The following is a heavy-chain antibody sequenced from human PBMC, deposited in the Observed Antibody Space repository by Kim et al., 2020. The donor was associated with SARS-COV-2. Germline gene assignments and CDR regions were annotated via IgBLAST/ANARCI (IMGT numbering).Heavy chain of an antibody. CDR1: GFTFDDYA. Sequence: GGSPRLSCAASGFTFDDYAMHWVRQAPGKGLEWVSGISWNSGSIGYADSVKGRFTISRDNAKNSLYLQMNSLRAEDTALYYCAKDISAYYYGSGSWNWG. V-gene: IGHV3-9*01. CDR3: AKDISAYYYGSGSWN. CDR2: ISWNSGSI. D-gene: IGHD3-10*01. J-gene: IGHJ1*01.